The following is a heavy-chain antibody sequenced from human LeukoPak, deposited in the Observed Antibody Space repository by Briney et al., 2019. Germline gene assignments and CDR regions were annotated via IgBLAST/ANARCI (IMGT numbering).Heavy chain of an antibody. CDR3: ARLYYYYYYMDV. V-gene: IGHV3-48*04. Sequence: GGTLRLSCAASGFTFAGFGMSWVRQAPGKGLEWVSYISSSGSTIYYADSVKGRFTISRDNAKNSLYLQMNSLRAEDTAAYYCARLYYYYYYMDVWGKGTTVTISS. CDR1: GFTFAGFG. CDR2: ISSSGSTI. J-gene: IGHJ6*03.